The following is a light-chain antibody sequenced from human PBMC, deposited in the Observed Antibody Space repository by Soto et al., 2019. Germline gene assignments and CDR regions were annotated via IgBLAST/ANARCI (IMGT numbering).Light chain of an antibody. V-gene: IGLV1-51*01. Sequence: QSVVTQPPSVSAAPGQKVTISCSGSSSHIGNNFVSWYQHLPGTAPKLLIYDTNKRPSGIPDRFSGSKSGTSATLGITGLQTGDEADYYCATWESSLNVGVFGGGTKLTGL. CDR3: ATWESSLNVGV. CDR1: SSHIGNNF. J-gene: IGLJ3*02. CDR2: DTN.